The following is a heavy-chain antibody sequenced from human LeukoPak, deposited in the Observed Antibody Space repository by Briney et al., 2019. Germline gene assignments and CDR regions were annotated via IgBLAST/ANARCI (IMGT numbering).Heavy chain of an antibody. D-gene: IGHD3-9*01. Sequence: SETLSLTCAVSGGSISSSNWWSWVRQPPGKGLEWIGEIYHSGSTNYNPSLKSRVTVSVDKSKNQFPLKLSSVTAADTAVYYCARDLDDILTGYYARDAFDIWGQGTMVTVSS. J-gene: IGHJ3*02. CDR1: GGSISSSNW. V-gene: IGHV4-4*02. CDR2: IYHSGST. CDR3: ARDLDDILTGYYARDAFDI.